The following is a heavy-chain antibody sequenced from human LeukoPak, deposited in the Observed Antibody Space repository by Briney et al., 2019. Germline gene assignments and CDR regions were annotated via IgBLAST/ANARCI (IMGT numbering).Heavy chain of an antibody. V-gene: IGHV3-23*01. CDR3: AKPVANVGYCSGGSCYGAFDI. Sequence: PGGSLRLSCAASGFTFSSFAMSWVRQAPGKGLEWVSAISGSGGSTYYADSVKGRFTIPRDNAKNSLYLQMNSLRAEDTAVYYCAKPVANVGYCSGGSCYGAFDIWGQGTMVTVSS. D-gene: IGHD2-15*01. CDR2: ISGSGGST. CDR1: GFTFSSFA. J-gene: IGHJ3*02.